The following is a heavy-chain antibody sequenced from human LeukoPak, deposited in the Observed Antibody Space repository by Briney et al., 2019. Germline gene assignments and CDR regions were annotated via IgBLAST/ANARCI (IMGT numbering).Heavy chain of an antibody. Sequence: GGSLRLSCATSGFTFSSYAMSWVRQAPGKGLEWVSTISPSGGVTFYSDSVRGRFTISRDYSKDTLFLQMNSLRAEDTALYYCAKAHVPTMIRGVVSSDWGQGTLVTVSS. V-gene: IGHV3-23*01. CDR1: GFTFSSYA. D-gene: IGHD3-10*01. CDR3: AKAHVPTMIRGVVSSD. J-gene: IGHJ4*02. CDR2: ISPSGGVT.